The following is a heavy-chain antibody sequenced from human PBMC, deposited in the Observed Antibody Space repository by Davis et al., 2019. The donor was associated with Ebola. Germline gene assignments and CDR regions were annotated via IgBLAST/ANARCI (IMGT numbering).Heavy chain of an antibody. CDR1: GFTFSNYW. CDR3: GKADCGGDCRVVDY. Sequence: PGGSLRLSCTASGFTFSNYWMHWVRQAPGKGLECVSLISGDGGRTYYADSVKGRFTISRDNSKNSLYLQMNSLRTEDTALYYCGKADCGGDCRVVDYWGQGTLVTVSS. D-gene: IGHD2-21*02. J-gene: IGHJ4*02. V-gene: IGHV3-43*02. CDR2: ISGDGGRT.